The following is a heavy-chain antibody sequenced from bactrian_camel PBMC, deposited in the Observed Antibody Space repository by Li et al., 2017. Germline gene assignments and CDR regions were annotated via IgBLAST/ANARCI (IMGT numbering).Heavy chain of an antibody. CDR1: GATYSSAC. CDR3: AADPRKACLIEGSWFRAREYNH. CDR2: IDDDAAT. V-gene: IGHV3S26*01. J-gene: IGHJ4*01. D-gene: IGHD2*01. Sequence: HVQLVESGGGSVQAGGSLRLSCSDSGATYSSACMAWFRQAPGKEREGVATIDDDAATSYADSVKGRFSISRDYAKNTLFLQMDILNSEDTAKYYCAADPRKACLIEGSWFRAREYNHWGQGTQVTVS.